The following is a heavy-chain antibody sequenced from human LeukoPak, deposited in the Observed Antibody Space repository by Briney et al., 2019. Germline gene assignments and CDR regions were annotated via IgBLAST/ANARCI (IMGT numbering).Heavy chain of an antibody. Sequence: ASVKVSCKASGYTFTSYYMHWVRQAPGQGLEWMGIINPSGGSTSYAQKFQGRVTMTRDTSTSTVYMELSSLRSEDTAVYYCARDGEGIVVGVVAFDIWGQGTMVAVSS. CDR2: INPSGGST. D-gene: IGHD2-15*01. J-gene: IGHJ3*02. V-gene: IGHV1-46*01. CDR3: ARDGEGIVVGVVAFDI. CDR1: GYTFTSYY.